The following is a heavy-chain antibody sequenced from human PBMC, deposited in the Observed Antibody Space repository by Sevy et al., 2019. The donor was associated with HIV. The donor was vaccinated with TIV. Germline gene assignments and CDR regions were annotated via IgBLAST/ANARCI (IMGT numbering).Heavy chain of an antibody. CDR1: GYTFTSYY. CDR3: ARDTFSDSSGYYYDY. V-gene: IGHV1-46*03. J-gene: IGHJ4*02. D-gene: IGHD3-22*01. Sequence: ASVKVSCKASGYTFTSYYMHWVRQAPGQGLEWMGIINPSGGSTSYAQKFQGRVTMTRDTSTSTVYIELSSLRSEDTAVYYCARDTFSDSSGYYYDYWGQGTLVTVSS. CDR2: INPSGGST.